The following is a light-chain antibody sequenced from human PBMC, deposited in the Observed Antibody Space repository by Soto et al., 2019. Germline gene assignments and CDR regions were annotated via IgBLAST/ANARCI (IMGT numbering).Light chain of an antibody. CDR1: QGIRND. J-gene: IGKJ1*01. CDR3: LQDYSSRT. V-gene: IGKV1-6*01. CDR2: GAS. Sequence: AIQMTQSPSSLSASVGDRVTITCRASQGIRNDLAWFQKKPGKAPKLLIFGASSLQSGVPSRFSGSGSGTHFTLIISSLQPEDFATYYCLQDYSSRTFGQGTKVDIK.